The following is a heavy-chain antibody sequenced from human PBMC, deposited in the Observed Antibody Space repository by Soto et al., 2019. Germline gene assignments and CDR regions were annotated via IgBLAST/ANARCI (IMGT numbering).Heavy chain of an antibody. V-gene: IGHV4-39*01. CDR1: CGSISSSSYY. Sequence: SETLSLTCTVSCGSISSSSYYWGWIRQPPGKGLEWIGSIYYSGSTYYNPSLKSRVTISVDTSKNQFSLKLSSVTAADTAVYYCARRGDTAMVFDYWGQGTLVTVSS. CDR2: IYYSGST. D-gene: IGHD5-18*01. CDR3: ARRGDTAMVFDY. J-gene: IGHJ4*02.